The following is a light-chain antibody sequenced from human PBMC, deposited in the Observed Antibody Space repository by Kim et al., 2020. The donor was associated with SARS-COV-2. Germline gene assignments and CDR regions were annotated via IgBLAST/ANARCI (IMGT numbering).Light chain of an antibody. V-gene: IGKV3-20*01. J-gene: IGKJ1*01. Sequence: SPGERATLSCRATQSITNNFLAWYQQKPGQAPRLLIFGASRRATGIHDRFSGSGSGTDFTLTISRLEPEDFALYYCQQYASSPQTFGQGTKVDIK. CDR1: QSITNNF. CDR3: QQYASSPQT. CDR2: GAS.